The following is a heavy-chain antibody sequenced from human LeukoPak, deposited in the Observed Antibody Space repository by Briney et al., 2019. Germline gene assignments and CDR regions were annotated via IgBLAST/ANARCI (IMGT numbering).Heavy chain of an antibody. CDR1: GFTFSSYY. V-gene: IGHV3-7*01. J-gene: IGHJ4*02. CDR3: ARDVIWFGNGGFDY. CDR2: TKQDGSEK. D-gene: IGHD3-10*01. Sequence: GGSLRLSCAVSGFTFSSYYMSWVRQAPGKGLEWVANTKQDGSEKSYVDSVKGRFTISRDNAKNSLYLQMNSLRAEDTAVYYCARDVIWFGNGGFDYWGQGTLVTVSS.